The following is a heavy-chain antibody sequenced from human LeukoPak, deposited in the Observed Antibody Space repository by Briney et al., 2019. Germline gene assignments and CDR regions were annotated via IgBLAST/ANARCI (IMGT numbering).Heavy chain of an antibody. CDR3: ARPSLKYYYDSSGYYY. CDR1: GYTFTGYY. Sequence: GASVKVSCKASGYTFTGYYMHWVRQAPGQGLEWMGWINPNSGGTNYAQKFQGRATMTRDTSISTAYMELSRLRSDDTAVYYCARPSLKYYYDSSGYYYWGQGTLVTVSS. J-gene: IGHJ4*02. CDR2: INPNSGGT. D-gene: IGHD3-22*01. V-gene: IGHV1-2*02.